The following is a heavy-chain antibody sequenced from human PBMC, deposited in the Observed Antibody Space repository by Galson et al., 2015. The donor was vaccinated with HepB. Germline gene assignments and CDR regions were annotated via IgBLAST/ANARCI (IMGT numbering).Heavy chain of an antibody. CDR2: IYRGGST. CDR3: ARLLTPLYGGYSY. J-gene: IGHJ4*02. D-gene: IGHD4-23*01. Sequence: SLRLSCAASGFTVSDNYMIWVRQAPGKGLEWVSAIYRGGSTHHADSVRGRFTISRDNSKNTLYLQMNSLRAEDTAVYYCARLLTPLYGGYSYWGQGTLVTVSP. CDR1: GFTVSDNY. V-gene: IGHV3-66*01.